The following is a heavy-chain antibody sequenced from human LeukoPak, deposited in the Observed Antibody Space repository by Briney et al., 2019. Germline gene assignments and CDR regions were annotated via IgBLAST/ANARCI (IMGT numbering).Heavy chain of an antibody. D-gene: IGHD4-23*01. J-gene: IGHJ3*02. CDR1: GGSISSYS. V-gene: IGHV4-4*07. Sequence: SETLSLTCTVSGGSISSYSWSWIRQPAGKGLEWIGRIYTSGSTKYNPSLTSRVTISVDTSKNQFSLKLSSVTAADTAVYYCAGGYSAGAFDIWGQGTMVTVSS. CDR3: AGGYSAGAFDI. CDR2: IYTSGST.